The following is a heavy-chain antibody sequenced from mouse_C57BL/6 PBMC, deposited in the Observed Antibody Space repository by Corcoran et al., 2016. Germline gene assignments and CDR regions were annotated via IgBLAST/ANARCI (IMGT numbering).Heavy chain of an antibody. D-gene: IGHD4-1*01. CDR3: ARNWDFFAY. CDR2: INTYSGVP. Sequence: QIQLVQSGPELKKPGETVKISCKASGYTFTTYGMSWVKQAPGKGLKWMGWINTYSGVPTYADDFKGRFAFSLETSASTAYLQINNLKNEDTATYFCARNWDFFAYWGQGTLVTVSA. V-gene: IGHV9-3*01. CDR1: GYTFTTYG. J-gene: IGHJ3*01.